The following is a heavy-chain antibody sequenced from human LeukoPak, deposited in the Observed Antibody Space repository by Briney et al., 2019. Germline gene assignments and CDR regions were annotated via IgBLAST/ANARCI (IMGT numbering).Heavy chain of an antibody. Sequence: PGGSLRLSCAASGFTVSGNYMSWVRQAPGKGLEWVSVIYSGGGTYYADSVKGRFTISRDNTKNMLYLQMNSLRAEETAVYFCARAADYYASGIFYWGQGTLVTVSS. J-gene: IGHJ4*02. CDR3: ARAADYYASGIFY. CDR1: GFTVSGNY. D-gene: IGHD3-10*01. CDR2: IYSGGGT. V-gene: IGHV3-53*01.